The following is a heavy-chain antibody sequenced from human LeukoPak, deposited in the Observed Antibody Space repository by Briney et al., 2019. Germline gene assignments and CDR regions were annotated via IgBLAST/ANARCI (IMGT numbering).Heavy chain of an antibody. V-gene: IGHV4-30-2*01. Sequence: PSETLSLTCTVSGGSISSGGYYWSWIRQPPGKGLEWIGYIYHSGSTYYNPSLKSRVTISVDRSKNQFSLKLSSVTAADTAVYYCARAGTRTMTPFDYWGQGTLVTVSS. CDR3: ARAGTRTMTPFDY. CDR1: GGSISSGGYY. CDR2: IYHSGST. D-gene: IGHD3-22*01. J-gene: IGHJ4*02.